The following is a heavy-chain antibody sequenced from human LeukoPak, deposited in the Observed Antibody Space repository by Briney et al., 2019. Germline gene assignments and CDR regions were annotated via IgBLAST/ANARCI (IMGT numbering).Heavy chain of an antibody. CDR3: ARDYSARGAHDY. J-gene: IGHJ4*02. CDR1: GFTFSSYW. V-gene: IGHV3-7*01. CDR2: IKQDGSDE. Sequence: GGSLRLSCVACGFTFSSYWMNWVRQAPGKGLEWVANIKQDGSDEYYVDSVKGRFTISRDNAKNSLYLQMNSLRAEDTAGYYCARDYSARGAHDYWGQGTLVTVSS. D-gene: IGHD3-10*02.